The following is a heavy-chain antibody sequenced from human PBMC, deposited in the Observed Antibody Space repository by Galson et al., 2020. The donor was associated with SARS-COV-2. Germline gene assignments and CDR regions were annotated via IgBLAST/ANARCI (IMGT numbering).Heavy chain of an antibody. CDR2: IYYSGST. Sequence: ASETLSLTCTVSGGSISSGGYYWSWIRQHPGKGLEWIGYIYYSGSTYYNPSLKSRVTISVDTSKNQFSLKLSSVTAADTAVYYCARRDGFGARYYYYYGMDVWGQGTTVTVSS. J-gene: IGHJ6*02. V-gene: IGHV4-31*03. CDR1: GGSISSGGYY. CDR3: ARRDGFGARYYYYYGMDV. D-gene: IGHD3-10*01.